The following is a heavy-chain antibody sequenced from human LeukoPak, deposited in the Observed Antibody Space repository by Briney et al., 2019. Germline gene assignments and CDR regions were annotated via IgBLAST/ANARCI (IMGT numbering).Heavy chain of an antibody. D-gene: IGHD3-10*01. J-gene: IGHJ4*02. V-gene: IGHV3-30*02. CDR3: AKTWIMRGGLDY. CDR1: EFTFSSYG. CDR2: IRFDGSNK. Sequence: PGGSLRLSCAASEFTFSSYGMHWVRQAPGKGLEWVAFIRFDGSNKYYADSVKGRFTISRDNSKNTLYLQMNSLRAEDTAVYYCAKTWIMRGGLDYWGQGTLVTVSS.